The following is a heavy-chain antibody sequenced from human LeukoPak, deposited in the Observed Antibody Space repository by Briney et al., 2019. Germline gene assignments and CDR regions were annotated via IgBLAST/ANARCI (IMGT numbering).Heavy chain of an antibody. CDR3: ARSFLSGSYYYYGMDV. J-gene: IGHJ6*02. D-gene: IGHD3-10*01. Sequence: GGSLRLSCAASGFTVSSNYMSWVRQAPGKGLEWVSVIYSGGSTYYADSVKGRSTISRDNSKNTLYLQMNSLRAEDTAVYYCARSFLSGSYYYYGMDVWGQGTTVTVSS. CDR2: IYSGGST. V-gene: IGHV3-53*01. CDR1: GFTVSSNY.